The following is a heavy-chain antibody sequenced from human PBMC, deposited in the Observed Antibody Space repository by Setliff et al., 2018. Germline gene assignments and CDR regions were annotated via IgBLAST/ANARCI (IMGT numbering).Heavy chain of an antibody. CDR2: ISAYNGNT. Sequence: ASVKVSCKASGYTFTNYGINWVRQAPGQGLEWLGWISAYNGNTHYAQKLQGRVSKTTDTSTSTAYMELRSLRSDDTAVYYCARVYTLTIPPDYWGQGTLVTVSS. D-gene: IGHD4-17*01. CDR3: ARVYTLTIPPDY. J-gene: IGHJ4*02. V-gene: IGHV1-18*01. CDR1: GYTFTNYG.